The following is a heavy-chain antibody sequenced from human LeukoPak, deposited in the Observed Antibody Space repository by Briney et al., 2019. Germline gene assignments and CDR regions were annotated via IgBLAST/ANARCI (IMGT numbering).Heavy chain of an antibody. CDR3: ARGQSSVATIRSDAPAAWYYFDY. D-gene: IGHD5-24*01. CDR1: GGSFSGYY. CDR2: INHSGST. J-gene: IGHJ4*02. V-gene: IGHV4-34*01. Sequence: SETLSLTCAVYGGSFSGYYWSWIRQPPGKGLEWIGEINHSGSTNYNPSLKSRVTISVDTSKNQFSLKLSSVTAADTAVYYCARGQSSVATIRSDAPAAWYYFDYWGQGTLVTVSS.